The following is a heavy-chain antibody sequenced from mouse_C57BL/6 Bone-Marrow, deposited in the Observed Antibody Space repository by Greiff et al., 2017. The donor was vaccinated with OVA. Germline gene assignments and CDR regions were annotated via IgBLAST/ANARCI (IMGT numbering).Heavy chain of an antibody. CDR2: ISSGGDYI. V-gene: IGHV5-9-1*02. J-gene: IGHJ4*01. CDR3: TKIYYGNYAAMDY. Sequence: EVKVVESGEGLVKPGGSLKLSCAASGFTFSSYAMSWVRQTPEKRLEWVAYISSGGDYIYYADTVKGRFTISRDNARNTLYLQMSSLKSEDTAMYYCTKIYYGNYAAMDYWGQGTSVTVSS. D-gene: IGHD2-1*01. CDR1: GFTFSSYA.